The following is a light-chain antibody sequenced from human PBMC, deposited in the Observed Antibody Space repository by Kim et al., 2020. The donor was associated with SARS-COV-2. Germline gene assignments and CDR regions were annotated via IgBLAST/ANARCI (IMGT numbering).Light chain of an antibody. J-gene: IGLJ1*01. V-gene: IGLV3-19*01. CDR3: NSRDSRDKFRYV. CDR2: GKN. Sequence: SSELTQDPTVSVALGQTVRITCQGDSLRVHYASWYQQKPGQAPILVIYGKNNRPSGIPDRFSGSSSGNTASLTVTGAQAEDEADYYCNSRDSRDKFRYVFGAGTKVTVL. CDR1: SLRVHY.